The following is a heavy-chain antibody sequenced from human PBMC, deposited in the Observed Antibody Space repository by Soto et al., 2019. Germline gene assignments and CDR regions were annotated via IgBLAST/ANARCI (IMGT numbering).Heavy chain of an antibody. V-gene: IGHV1-2*02. D-gene: IGHD2-21*02. CDR2: INPNSGGT. J-gene: IGHJ5*01. Sequence: SVKTSWKAPVYTLISYYIHLVRQAPGQGLEWMGWINPNSGGTNYAQKFHGRVTMTRDTSISTAYMELSRLRSDDTAVYDCERDVSVSGDLGWFDSWGRGTLVTVSS. CDR1: VYTLISYY. CDR3: ERDVSVSGDLGWFDS.